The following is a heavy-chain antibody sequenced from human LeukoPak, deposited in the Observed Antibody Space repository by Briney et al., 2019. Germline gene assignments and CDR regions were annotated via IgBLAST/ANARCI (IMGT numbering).Heavy chain of an antibody. V-gene: IGHV4-4*02. J-gene: IGHJ4*02. CDR3: AREYEYHGSSGYGYYFDY. D-gene: IGHD3-22*01. CDR1: GLTFSNAW. CDR2: IYHSGST. Sequence: KTGGSLRLSCAASGLTFSNAWMSWVRQAPGKGLEWVGYIYHSGSTYYNPSLKSRVTISVDRSKNQFSLKLSSVTAADTAVYYCAREYEYHGSSGYGYYFDYWGQGTLVTVSS.